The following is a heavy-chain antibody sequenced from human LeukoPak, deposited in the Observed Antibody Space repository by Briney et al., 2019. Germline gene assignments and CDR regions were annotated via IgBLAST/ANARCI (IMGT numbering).Heavy chain of an antibody. CDR1: GFTFSSYG. V-gene: IGHV3-30*02. J-gene: IGHJ4*02. CDR2: IRYDGSNK. Sequence: GGSLRLSCAASGFTFSSYGMHWVRQAPGKGLEWVAFIRYDGSNKYYADSVKGRFTISRDNSKNTLYLQMNSLRAEDTAVYYCARGGSAAGRFDYWGQGTLVTVSS. CDR3: ARGGSAAGRFDY. D-gene: IGHD6-13*01.